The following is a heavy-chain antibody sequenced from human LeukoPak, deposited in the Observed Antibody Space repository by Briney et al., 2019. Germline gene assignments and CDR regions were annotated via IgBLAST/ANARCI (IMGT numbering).Heavy chain of an antibody. CDR1: GFTFSSYS. D-gene: IGHD3-16*01. CDR3: ARDLGDTYAFDI. Sequence: PGGSLRLSCAASGFTFSSYSMNWVRQAPGKGLEWVSSISSSSGYIYYADSVKGRFTISRDNAKNSLYLQMNSLRAEDTAVYYCARDLGDTYAFDIWGQGTMVTVSS. V-gene: IGHV3-21*01. CDR2: ISSSSGYI. J-gene: IGHJ3*02.